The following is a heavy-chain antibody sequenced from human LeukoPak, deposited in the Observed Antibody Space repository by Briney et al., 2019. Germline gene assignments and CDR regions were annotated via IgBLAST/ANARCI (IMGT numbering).Heavy chain of an antibody. V-gene: IGHV4-61*02. D-gene: IGHD3-16*01. J-gene: IGHJ5*02. CDR1: GGSISSGSYD. CDR2: VYTSGNT. Sequence: TLSLTCTVSGGSISSGSYDWSWIRQPAGKGLEGIGRVYTSGNTKYNPSLERRATISVDTSKNQFPLKRSPGPAADTTVYYCAALKGDWFDPWGQGTLVTVSS. CDR3: AALKGDWFDP.